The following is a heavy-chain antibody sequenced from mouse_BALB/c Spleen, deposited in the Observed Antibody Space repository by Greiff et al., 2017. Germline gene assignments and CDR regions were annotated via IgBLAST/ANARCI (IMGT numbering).Heavy chain of an antibody. CDR2: ISSGGST. CDR1: GFTFSSYA. Sequence: DVHLVESGGGLVKPGGSLKLSCAASGFTFSSYAMSWVRQTPEKRLEWVASISSGGSTYYPDSVKGRFTISRDNARNILYLQMSSLRSEDTAMYYCARGRITTVVEGNYYAMDYWGQGTSVTVSS. J-gene: IGHJ4*01. D-gene: IGHD1-1*01. V-gene: IGHV5-6-5*01. CDR3: ARGRITTVVEGNYYAMDY.